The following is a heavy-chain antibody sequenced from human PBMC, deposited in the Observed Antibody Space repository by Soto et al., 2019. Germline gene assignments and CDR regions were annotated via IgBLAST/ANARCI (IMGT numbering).Heavy chain of an antibody. CDR2: IYHSGST. CDR1: GGSISSSNW. CDR3: AGMGGPIATGFAP. J-gene: IGHJ5*02. D-gene: IGHD3-16*01. V-gene: IGHV4-4*02. Sequence: SETLSLTCAVSGGSISSSNWWSWVRQPPGKGLEWIGEIYHSGSTNYNPSLKSRVTISVDKSKNQFSLKLSSVTAADTAVYYWAGMGGPIATGFAPGGQETLVTVPS.